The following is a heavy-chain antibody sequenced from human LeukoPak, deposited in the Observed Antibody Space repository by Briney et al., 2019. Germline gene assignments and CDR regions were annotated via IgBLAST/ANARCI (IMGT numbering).Heavy chain of an antibody. J-gene: IGHJ5*02. CDR3: ARGIVVSRAHMSPRFDP. Sequence: ASVKVSCKASGYTFTSYDINWVRQATGQGLEWMGWMNPNSGNTGYAQKFQGRVTITRNTSISTAYMELSSLRSEDTAVYYCARGIVVSRAHMSPRFDPWGQGTLVTVSS. V-gene: IGHV1-8*03. D-gene: IGHD2-2*01. CDR2: MNPNSGNT. CDR1: GYTFTSYD.